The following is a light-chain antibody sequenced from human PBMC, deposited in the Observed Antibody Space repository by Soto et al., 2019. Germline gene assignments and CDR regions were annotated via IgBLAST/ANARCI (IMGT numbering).Light chain of an antibody. J-gene: IGKJ2*01. CDR2: AAS. V-gene: IGKV1-39*01. CDR3: QQSYSTPRT. CDR1: QTIITY. Sequence: DIQMTQSPSSLSASVGDRVSITCRASQTIITYLNWYQQKPGKAPKLLISAASNLKSVVPSRYSGSRYETEVALTISTVQREDFATYYGQQSYSTPRTFGQGTKREIK.